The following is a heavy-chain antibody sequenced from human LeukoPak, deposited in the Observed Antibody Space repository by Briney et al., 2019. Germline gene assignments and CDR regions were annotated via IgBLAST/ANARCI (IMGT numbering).Heavy chain of an antibody. V-gene: IGHV3-66*01. Sequence: GGSLRLSCAASGFTVSSNYMSWVRQAPGKGLEWVSVIYSAGSTYYADSVKGRFTISRDNSKNTLYLQMNSLRAEDTAVYYCARAHTLYDSSGYPDYWGQGTLVTVSS. D-gene: IGHD3-22*01. CDR2: IYSAGST. CDR1: GFTVSSNY. CDR3: ARAHTLYDSSGYPDY. J-gene: IGHJ4*02.